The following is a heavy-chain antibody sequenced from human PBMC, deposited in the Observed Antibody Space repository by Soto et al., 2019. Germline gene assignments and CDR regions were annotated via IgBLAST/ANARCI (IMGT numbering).Heavy chain of an antibody. Sequence: QVQLVQSGAEVKKPGSWVKVSCKASGGTFRSYSITWGRQAPGQGLEWMGGIIPIFDITNYAQKFQGRVTITADESTSTAYMELSSLGSDDTAVYYCARPDEGGYSSNHHYYYALDVWGQGTTVTV. D-gene: IGHD3-22*01. CDR1: GGTFRSYS. CDR2: IIPIFDIT. V-gene: IGHV1-69*01. CDR3: ARPDEGGYSSNHHYYYALDV. J-gene: IGHJ6*02.